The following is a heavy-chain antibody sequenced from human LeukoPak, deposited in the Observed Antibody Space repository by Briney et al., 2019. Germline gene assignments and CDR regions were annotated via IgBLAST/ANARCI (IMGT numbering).Heavy chain of an antibody. J-gene: IGHJ4*02. D-gene: IGHD5-18*01. CDR2: ISSSSSTI. V-gene: IGHV3-48*01. CDR3: ARGTGYTYAFTGRERTKSRLDY. CDR1: GFTFSSYS. Sequence: GGSLRLSCAASGFTFSSYSMNWVRQAPGKGLEWVSYISSSSSTIYYADSVKGRFTISRDNSKNTLYLQMNSLRAEDTAVYYCARGTGYTYAFTGRERTKSRLDYWGQGTLVTVSS.